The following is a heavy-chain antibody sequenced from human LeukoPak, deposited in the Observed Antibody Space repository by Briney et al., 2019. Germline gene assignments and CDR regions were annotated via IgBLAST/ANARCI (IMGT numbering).Heavy chain of an antibody. CDR1: GGTFSSYA. CDR3: ASSYYDSSGYYDY. V-gene: IGHV1-69*01. CDR2: IIPIFGTA. Sequence: SVKGSCKTSGGTFSSYAISWVRQAPGQGLEWMGGIIPIFGTANYAQKFQGRVTITADESTSTAYMELSSLRSEDTAVYYCASSYYDSSGYYDYWGQGTLVTVSS. D-gene: IGHD3-22*01. J-gene: IGHJ4*02.